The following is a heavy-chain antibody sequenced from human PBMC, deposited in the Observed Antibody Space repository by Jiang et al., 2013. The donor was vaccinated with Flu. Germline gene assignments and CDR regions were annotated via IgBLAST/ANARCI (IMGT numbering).Heavy chain of an antibody. D-gene: IGHD6-6*01. J-gene: IGHJ4*02. V-gene: IGHV4-39*01. CDR2: IHYSEST. CDR1: GGSISSSGHY. Sequence: GSGLVKPSETLSLTCTVSGGSISSSGHYWGWIRQPPGKGLEWIGSIHYSESTYYNPSLKSRVTISVDTSKNQFSLKLSSVTAADTAVYYCARHVLEYSSSSRFDYWGQGTLVTVSS. CDR3: ARHVLEYSSSSRFDY.